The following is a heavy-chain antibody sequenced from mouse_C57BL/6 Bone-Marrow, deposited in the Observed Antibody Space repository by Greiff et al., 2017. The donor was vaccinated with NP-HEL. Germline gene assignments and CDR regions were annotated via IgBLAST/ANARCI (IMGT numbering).Heavy chain of an antibody. D-gene: IGHD2-10*01. J-gene: IGHJ4*01. CDR3: ARRGAYPGAMDY. V-gene: IGHV5-6*02. CDR2: ISSGGSYT. Sequence: DVKLVESGGDLVKPGGSLKLSCAASGFTFSSYGMSWVRQTPDKRLEWVATISSGGSYTYYPDSVKGRFTISRDNAKNTLYLQMSSRKSEDTAMYYWARRGAYPGAMDYWGQGTSVTVSS. CDR1: GFTFSSYG.